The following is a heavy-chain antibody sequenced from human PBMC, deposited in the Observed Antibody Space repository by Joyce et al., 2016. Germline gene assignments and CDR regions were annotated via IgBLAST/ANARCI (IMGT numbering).Heavy chain of an antibody. CDR3: AGGILTGYFDY. Sequence: VRQAPGKGLEWVAVISYDGSNKHYGDSVKGRFTISRDNSKNTLYLQMNSLRAEDMAVYYCAGGILTGYFDYWGQGTLVTVSS. D-gene: IGHD3-9*01. J-gene: IGHJ4*02. CDR2: ISYDGSNK. V-gene: IGHV3-30*03.